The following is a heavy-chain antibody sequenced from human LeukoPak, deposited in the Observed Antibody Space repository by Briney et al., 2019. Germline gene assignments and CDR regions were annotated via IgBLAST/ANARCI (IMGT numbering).Heavy chain of an antibody. CDR3: ARDPGSGYEEHFDY. D-gene: IGHD5-12*01. Sequence: GGSLRLSCAASGFTFSSYSMNWVRQAPGKGLEWVSYISSSGSTMYYTDSVKGRFTISRDNAKDSLYLQMNNLRAEDTAVYYCARDPGSGYEEHFDYWGQGTLVTVSS. J-gene: IGHJ4*02. CDR2: ISSSGSTM. CDR1: GFTFSSYS. V-gene: IGHV3-48*04.